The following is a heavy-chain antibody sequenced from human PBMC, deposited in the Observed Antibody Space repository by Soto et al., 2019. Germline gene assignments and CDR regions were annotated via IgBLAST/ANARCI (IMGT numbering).Heavy chain of an antibody. CDR3: ARGYSSGWYVGDDAFDI. CDR1: GFTFSSYS. Sequence: GGSLRLSCAASGFTFSSYSMNWVRQAPGKGLEWVSSISSSSYIYYADSVKGRFTISRDNAKNSLYLQMNSLRAEDTAVYYCARGYSSGWYVGDDAFDIWGQGTMVTVSS. CDR2: ISSSSYI. V-gene: IGHV3-21*01. D-gene: IGHD6-19*01. J-gene: IGHJ3*02.